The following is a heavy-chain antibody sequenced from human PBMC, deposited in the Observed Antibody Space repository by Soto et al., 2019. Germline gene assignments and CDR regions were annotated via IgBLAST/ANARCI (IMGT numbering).Heavy chain of an antibody. J-gene: IGHJ4*02. D-gene: IGHD3-22*01. Sequence: ASVKVSCKASGCTFTSYGISWVRQAPGQGLEWMGWISAYNGNTNYAQKLQGRVTMTTDTSTSTAYMELSSLRSEDTAVYYCATDRTYYDSSGYFRTAYLFDYWGQGTLVTVSS. V-gene: IGHV1-18*01. CDR2: ISAYNGNT. CDR1: GCTFTSYG. CDR3: ATDRTYYDSSGYFRTAYLFDY.